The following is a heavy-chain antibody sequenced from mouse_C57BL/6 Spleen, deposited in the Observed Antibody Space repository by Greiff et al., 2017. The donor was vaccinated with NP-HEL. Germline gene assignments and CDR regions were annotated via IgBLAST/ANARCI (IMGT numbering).Heavy chain of an antibody. CDR3: ARPYYYGSGLYAMDY. V-gene: IGHV1-22*01. Sequence: VQLQQSGPELVKPGASVKMSCKASGYTFTDYNMHWVKQSHGKSLEWIGYINPNNGGTSYNQKFKGKATLTVNKSSSTAYMELRSLTSEDSAVYYCARPYYYGSGLYAMDYWGQGTSVTVSS. J-gene: IGHJ4*01. CDR2: INPNNGGT. D-gene: IGHD1-1*01. CDR1: GYTFTDYN.